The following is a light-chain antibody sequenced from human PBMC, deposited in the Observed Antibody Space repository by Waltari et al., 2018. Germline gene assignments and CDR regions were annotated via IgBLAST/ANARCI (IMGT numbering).Light chain of an antibody. Sequence: EIVMTQSPATLSVSPGERATLSCRARQSVSSNLAWYQQKPGQASRLLIYGASNRATGIPARFSGSGSGTEFTLTISSLQSEDFAVYYCQQYNNWPLTFGGGTKVEIK. CDR3: QQYNNWPLT. J-gene: IGKJ4*01. CDR2: GAS. V-gene: IGKV3-15*01. CDR1: QSVSSN.